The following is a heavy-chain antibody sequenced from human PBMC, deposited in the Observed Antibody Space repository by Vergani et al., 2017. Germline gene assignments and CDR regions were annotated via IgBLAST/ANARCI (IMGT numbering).Heavy chain of an antibody. CDR2: ISGSGHTK. D-gene: IGHD5-12*01. Sequence: QVQLVESGGGLVKPGGSLRLSCAASGFTFSDYYMTWIRQAPGKGLEWISYISGSGHTKYYADSVKGRFAISRDNAKNSLYLQMNNLRVEDTAVYYCTRSECSGTTCYGHYFDLWGHGILVTVSS. J-gene: IGHJ4*01. CDR1: GFTFSDYY. CDR3: TRSECSGTTCYGHYFDL. V-gene: IGHV3-11*04.